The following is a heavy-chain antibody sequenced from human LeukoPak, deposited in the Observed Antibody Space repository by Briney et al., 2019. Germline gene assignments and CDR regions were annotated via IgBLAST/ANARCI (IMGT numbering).Heavy chain of an antibody. CDR1: EYSFISYW. Sequence: GESLKISCKGSEYSFISYWIVWVRQLPGRGLEWMGIIYPGDSDTRYSPSFQGQVTISADKSINTAYLQWSSLKASDTAMYYCARLGRSMNYFDYWGQGTLVTVSS. V-gene: IGHV5-51*01. CDR3: ARLGRSMNYFDY. CDR2: IYPGDSDT. J-gene: IGHJ4*02.